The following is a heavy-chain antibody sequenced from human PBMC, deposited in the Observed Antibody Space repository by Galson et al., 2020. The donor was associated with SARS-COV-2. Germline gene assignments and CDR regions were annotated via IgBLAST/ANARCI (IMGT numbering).Heavy chain of an antibody. Sequence: GESLKLPCAASAFTLRSYAMTWVRPAPGQGKAWVSAIRGSGVSTYYADSVKGRFTISRDNSKNTLYLQMNSLRAEDTAVYCCAKDRFKDTVTHFEYWGQGTLVTVSS. CDR1: AFTLRSYA. CDR2: IRGSGVST. V-gene: IGHV3-23*01. J-gene: IGHJ4*02. CDR3: AKDRFKDTVTHFEY. D-gene: IGHD4-17*01.